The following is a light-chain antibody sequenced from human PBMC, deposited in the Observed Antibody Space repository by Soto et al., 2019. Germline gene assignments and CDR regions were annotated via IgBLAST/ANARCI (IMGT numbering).Light chain of an antibody. CDR2: GTS. Sequence: EIVLTQSPGTLSLSPGERATLSCRASQSVSSSYLAWYQQKTGQAPRLLIYGTSSRATAIPDRFSGSGSGTDFTLTISRLEPEDFAVYYCQQYGSSSWTFCQGTKVEIK. J-gene: IGKJ1*01. CDR3: QQYGSSSWT. CDR1: QSVSSSY. V-gene: IGKV3-20*01.